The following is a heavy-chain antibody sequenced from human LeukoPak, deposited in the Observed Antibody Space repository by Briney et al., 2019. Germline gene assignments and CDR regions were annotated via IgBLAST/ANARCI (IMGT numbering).Heavy chain of an antibody. CDR2: IDHRGST. D-gene: IGHD3-3*01. CDR1: GGSFSGYY. Sequence: PSETLSLTCAVYGGSFSGYYWSWIRQPPGKGLEWIGEIDHRGSTTYNPSLKSRITISVDTSKNQFSLKVNSVTAADTAVYYCATILELNYWGQGTLVTVSS. CDR3: ATILELNY. V-gene: IGHV4-34*01. J-gene: IGHJ4*02.